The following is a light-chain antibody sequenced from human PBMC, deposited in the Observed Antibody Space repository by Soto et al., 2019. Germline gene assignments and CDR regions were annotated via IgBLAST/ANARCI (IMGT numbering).Light chain of an antibody. V-gene: IGKV3-11*01. J-gene: IGKJ4*01. CDR1: QSVGRY. CDR2: DTS. Sequence: EIVLTQSPATLSLSPRERATLSCRASQSVGRYLAWYQQKPGQAPRLLIYDTSNRATGIPARFSGSGSGTDFTHTISSLEPEDFAVYYCQQRSNWPLTFGGGTKVEIK. CDR3: QQRSNWPLT.